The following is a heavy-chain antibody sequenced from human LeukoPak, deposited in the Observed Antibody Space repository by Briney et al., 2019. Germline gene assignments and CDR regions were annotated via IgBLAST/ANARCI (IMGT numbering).Heavy chain of an antibody. CDR1: GGTFSSYA. CDR3: AREDIVVVPAAQKYGMDV. CDR2: IIPIFGTA. Sequence: ASVKVSCKASGGTFSSYAISWVRQAPGQGLEWMGGIIPIFGTANYAQKFQGRVTITADESTSTAYMELSSLRPEDTAVYYCAREDIVVVPAAQKYGMDVWGQGTTVTVSS. V-gene: IGHV1-69*13. D-gene: IGHD2-2*01. J-gene: IGHJ6*02.